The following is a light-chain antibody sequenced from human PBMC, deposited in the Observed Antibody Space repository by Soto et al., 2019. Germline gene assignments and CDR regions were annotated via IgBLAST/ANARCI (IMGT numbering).Light chain of an antibody. CDR3: QQSFSAPQT. CDR2: SAS. CDR1: QTIIDY. V-gene: IGKV1-39*01. Sequence: DIQMSQSPSSLSASVGDSVTITCRASQTIIDYLNWYQQQPGAATKLLIFSASSLHSGVPSRFRGSGSVTHFSLSISSLQPEDFATYFCQQSFSAPQTFGQGTKLQAK. J-gene: IGKJ2*01.